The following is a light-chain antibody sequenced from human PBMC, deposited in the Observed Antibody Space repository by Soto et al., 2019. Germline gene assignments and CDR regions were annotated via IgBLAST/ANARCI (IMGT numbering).Light chain of an antibody. Sequence: QSALTQPASVSGSPGQSITISCTGTSSDVGGYNYVSWYQQHPGKAPKLMIYDVSNRPSGVSNRFSGSKSGNTASLTISGLQAEDEADYCCSSYTSSSTDVFGTGTKLTVL. CDR1: SSDVGGYNY. J-gene: IGLJ1*01. CDR2: DVS. CDR3: SSYTSSSTDV. V-gene: IGLV2-14*01.